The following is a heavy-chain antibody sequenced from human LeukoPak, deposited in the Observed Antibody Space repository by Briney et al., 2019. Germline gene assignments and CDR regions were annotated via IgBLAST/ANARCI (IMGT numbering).Heavy chain of an antibody. CDR1: GFTFSSYS. CDR3: ATSFLSIAARPSYY. J-gene: IGHJ4*02. Sequence: GGSLRLSCAVSGFTFSSYSMNGVRQAPGKGREWVSSISSSSSYIHYADSVKGRFTISRDNAKNTLYLQMNSLRDEDTAVYYCATSFLSIAARPSYYWGQGTLVTVPS. CDR2: ISSSSSYI. V-gene: IGHV3-21*01. D-gene: IGHD6-6*01.